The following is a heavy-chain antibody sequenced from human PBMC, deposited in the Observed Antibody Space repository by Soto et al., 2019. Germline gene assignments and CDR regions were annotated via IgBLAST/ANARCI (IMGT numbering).Heavy chain of an antibody. CDR2: IYYSGST. CDR3: ARGRLLLWLGELLDHKYYFYY. CDR1: GGSISSGGYY. J-gene: IGHJ4*02. Sequence: SETLSLTCTVSGGSISSGGYYWSWIRQHPGKGLEWIGYIYYSGSTYSNPSLKSRVTISVDTSKNQFSLKLSSVTAADTAVYYCARGRLLLWLGELLDHKYYFYYWGQGTLVTVSS. V-gene: IGHV4-31*03. D-gene: IGHD3-10*01.